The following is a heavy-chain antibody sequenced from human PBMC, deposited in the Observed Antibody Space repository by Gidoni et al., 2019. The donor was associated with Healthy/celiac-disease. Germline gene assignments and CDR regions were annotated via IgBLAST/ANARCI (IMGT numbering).Heavy chain of an antibody. Sequence: EVQLVESGGGLVQPGGSLRLSCAASGFTFSSYDMHWVRQATGKGLEWVSAIGTAGDTYYPGSVKGRFTISRENAKNSLYLQMNSLRAGDTAVYYCARDSDLGGMDVWGQGTTVTVSS. V-gene: IGHV3-13*04. CDR1: GFTFSSYD. CDR2: IGTAGDT. J-gene: IGHJ6*02. D-gene: IGHD2-21*02. CDR3: ARDSDLGGMDV.